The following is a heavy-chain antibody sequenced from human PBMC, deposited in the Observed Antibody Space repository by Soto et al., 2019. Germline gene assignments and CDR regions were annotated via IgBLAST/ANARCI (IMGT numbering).Heavy chain of an antibody. CDR2: ISGSGGST. D-gene: IGHD2-2*01. Sequence: PGGSLRLSCAASGFTFSSYAMSWVRQAPGKGLEWVSAISGSGGSTYYADSVKGRFTISRDNSKNTLYLQMNSLRAEDTAVYYCASKTRAKVPADNWFDPWGQGTLVTVSS. V-gene: IGHV3-23*01. J-gene: IGHJ5*02. CDR1: GFTFSSYA. CDR3: ASKTRAKVPADNWFDP.